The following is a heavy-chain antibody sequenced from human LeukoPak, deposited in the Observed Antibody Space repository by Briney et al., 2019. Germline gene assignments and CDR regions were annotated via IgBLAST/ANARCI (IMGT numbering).Heavy chain of an antibody. CDR3: AKDGGLWVSAHWGDY. Sequence: SGGSLRLSCAASGFTFSYYTMYWVRQAPGKGLEWVSIIGISGGGIHYADSVKGRFTISRDNSKNTLYLQMNSLRAEDTAVYYCAKDGGLWVSAHWGDYWGRGTLVTVSS. CDR1: GFTFSYYT. J-gene: IGHJ4*02. V-gene: IGHV3-23*01. CDR2: IGISGGGI. D-gene: IGHD7-27*01.